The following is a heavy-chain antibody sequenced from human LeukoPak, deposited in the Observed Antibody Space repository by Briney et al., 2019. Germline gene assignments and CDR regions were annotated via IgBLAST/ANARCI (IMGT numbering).Heavy chain of an antibody. V-gene: IGHV4-34*01. D-gene: IGHD3-22*01. CDR2: INHGEST. J-gene: IGHJ6*02. CDR1: GGSFSGYY. Sequence: SETLSLTCAVPGGSFSGYYWYWIRQPPGKGLEWIGEINHGESTNYNPSLKSRATLSVDTSKSQFSLMLTSVTAADTAVYYCARGRTYYYDSSGYYPSIFYGMDVWGQGTTVIVSS. CDR3: ARGRTYYYDSSGYYPSIFYGMDV.